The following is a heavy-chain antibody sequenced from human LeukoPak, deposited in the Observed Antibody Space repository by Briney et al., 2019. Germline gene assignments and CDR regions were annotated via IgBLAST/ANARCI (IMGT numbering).Heavy chain of an antibody. CDR3: TKAGRSSSSVPYYMDV. V-gene: IGHV3-23*01. CDR1: GFTFSSYA. D-gene: IGHD6-6*01. CDR2: ISGSGGST. J-gene: IGHJ6*03. Sequence: AGGSLRLSCAASGFTFSSYAMSWVRQAPGKGLEWVSAISGSGGSTYYADSVKGRFTISRDNSKNTLYLQMNSLRAEDTAVYYCTKAGRSSSSVPYYMDVWGKGTTVTVSS.